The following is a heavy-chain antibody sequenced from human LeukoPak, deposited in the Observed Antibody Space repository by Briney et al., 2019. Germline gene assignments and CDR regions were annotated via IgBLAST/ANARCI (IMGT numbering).Heavy chain of an antibody. CDR3: VKDMVAAGISRRAFDI. CDR2: ISWNSGRT. CDR1: GFTFDDYA. J-gene: IGHJ4*02. V-gene: IGHV3-9*01. Sequence: GGSLRLSCAASGFTFDDYAMHWVRQAPGKGLEWVSGISWNSGRTGYADSVKGRFTISRDNAKNSLYLQMNSLRAEDTALYYCVKDMVAAGISRRAFDIWGQGTLVTVSS. D-gene: IGHD6-13*01.